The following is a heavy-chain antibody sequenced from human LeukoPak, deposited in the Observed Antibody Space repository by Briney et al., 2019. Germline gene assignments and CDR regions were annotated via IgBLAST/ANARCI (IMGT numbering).Heavy chain of an antibody. CDR3: ARERDGRFFDY. CDR2: INQDGSEK. CDR1: GLTFRSYW. V-gene: IGHV3-7*01. J-gene: IGHJ4*02. Sequence: GGSLRLSCAVSGLTFRSYWMSWVRQAPGKGLEWVANINQDGSEKYSVDSVKGRFTISRDNAKSSLHLQMNTLRAEDTAVYYCARERDGRFFDYWGQGTLVTVSS. D-gene: IGHD5-24*01.